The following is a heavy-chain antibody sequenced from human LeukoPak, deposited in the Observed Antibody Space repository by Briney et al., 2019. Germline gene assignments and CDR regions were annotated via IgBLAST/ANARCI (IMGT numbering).Heavy chain of an antibody. D-gene: IGHD6-19*01. CDR1: GFTFSSYA. Sequence: PGRSLRLSCAASGFTFSSYAMSWVRQAPRKGLEWVSAISGSGGSTYYADSVKGRFTISRDNSKNTLYLQMNSLRAEDTAVYYCAKPRSGWFGASFDPWGQGTLVTVSS. J-gene: IGHJ5*02. V-gene: IGHV3-23*01. CDR2: ISGSGGST. CDR3: AKPRSGWFGASFDP.